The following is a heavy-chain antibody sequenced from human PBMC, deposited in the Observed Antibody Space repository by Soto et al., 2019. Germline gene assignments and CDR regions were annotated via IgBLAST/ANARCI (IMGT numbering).Heavy chain of an antibody. Sequence: QVQLQQWGAGLLKPSETLSLACAVYGGSFSGPNWSWIRQPPGKGLEWIGEINHSGSTNYNPSLKSRVTISIDMSKNPYSLKVRSVPAADTAVYYCARGWGFGFDPWGQGILVTVSS. CDR1: GGSFSGPN. CDR3: ARGWGFGFDP. J-gene: IGHJ5*02. D-gene: IGHD3-10*01. CDR2: INHSGST. V-gene: IGHV4-34*01.